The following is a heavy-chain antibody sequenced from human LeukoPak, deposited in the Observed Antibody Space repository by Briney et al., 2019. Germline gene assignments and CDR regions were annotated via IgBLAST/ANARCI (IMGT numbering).Heavy chain of an antibody. CDR2: IYYSGSA. D-gene: IGHD3-22*01. CDR1: GGSISSYY. J-gene: IGHJ4*02. CDR3: VRHEGSGYFYN. Sequence: SETLSLTCTVSGGSISSYYWSWIRQPPGKGLEWIGYIYYSGSANYNPSLKSRVTISVETSKNQFSLKLSSVTAADTAVYYCVRHEGSGYFYNWGQGTLVTVSS. V-gene: IGHV4-59*08.